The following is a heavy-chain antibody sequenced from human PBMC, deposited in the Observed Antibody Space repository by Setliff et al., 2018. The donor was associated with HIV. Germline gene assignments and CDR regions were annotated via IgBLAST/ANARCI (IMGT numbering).Heavy chain of an antibody. CDR3: ARGQGAYSGYDYDY. V-gene: IGHV3-30*04. D-gene: IGHD5-12*01. Sequence: GGSLRLSCAASGFTFSRYGMHWVRQAPGKGLEWVAFISYDGSKKYDADFVKGRFTISRDNSKDTLFLQMNSLRGDDTAVYYCARGQGAYSGYDYDYWGQGTLVTVSS. J-gene: IGHJ4*02. CDR2: ISYDGSKK. CDR1: GFTFSRYG.